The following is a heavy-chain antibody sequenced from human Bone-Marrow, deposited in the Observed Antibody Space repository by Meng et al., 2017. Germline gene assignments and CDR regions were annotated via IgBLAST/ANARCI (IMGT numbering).Heavy chain of an antibody. CDR1: GYTFTGYY. CDR2: INPNSGGT. D-gene: IGHD3-9*01. Sequence: ASVKVSCKASGYTFTGYYMHWVRQAPGQGLEWMGWINPNSGGTNYAQKFQGRVTMTRDTSISTAYMELSRLRSDDTAVYYCARDRGYDILTGSYYYYYGMDVWGQGTTVTVSS. J-gene: IGHJ6*02. V-gene: IGHV1-2*02. CDR3: ARDRGYDILTGSYYYYYGMDV.